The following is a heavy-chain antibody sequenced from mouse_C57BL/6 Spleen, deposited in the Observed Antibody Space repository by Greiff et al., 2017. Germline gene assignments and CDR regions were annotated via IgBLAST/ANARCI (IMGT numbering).Heavy chain of an antibody. CDR2: INPSNGGT. Sequence: QVQLQQPGTELVKPGASVKLSCKASGYTFTSYWMHWVKQRPGQGLEWIGNINPSNGGTNYNEKFKSKATLTVDKSSSTAYMQLSSLTSEDSAVYYSARGLWKILRYYYAMDYWGQGTSVTVSS. D-gene: IGHD2-4*01. CDR1: GYTFTSYW. CDR3: ARGLWKILRYYYAMDY. J-gene: IGHJ4*01. V-gene: IGHV1-53*01.